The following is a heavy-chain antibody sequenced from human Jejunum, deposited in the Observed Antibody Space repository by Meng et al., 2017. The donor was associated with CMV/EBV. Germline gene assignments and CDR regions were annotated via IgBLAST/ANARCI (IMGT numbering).Heavy chain of an antibody. CDR2: VNPRNGDT. V-gene: IGHV1-18*01. CDR1: GYAFSNDL. Sequence: SCKTSGYAFSNDLISWVRQAPGRGLECLGWVNPRNGDTNYAQNFQGRVAMTTDTSTRTAYLDLRSLTSDDTAVYYCAGHGGYSTGWFYWGQGTLVTVSS. CDR3: AGHGGYSTGWFY. J-gene: IGHJ4*02. D-gene: IGHD6-19*01.